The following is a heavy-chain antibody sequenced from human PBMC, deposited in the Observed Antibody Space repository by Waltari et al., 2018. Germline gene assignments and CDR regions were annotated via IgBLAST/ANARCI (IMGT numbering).Heavy chain of an antibody. J-gene: IGHJ3*02. Sequence: EVQLVESGGGLVKPGGSLRLSCAASGFTLSPYRMNWVRQAPGRGLEWVSSISSRSYIYYVDSVKGRFTISRDNAKNSLYLQMNSRRAEDTAVYYCGRDVYGDYEGGGGGAFDIWGQGTMVTVSS. V-gene: IGHV3-21*01. CDR1: GFTLSPYR. CDR2: ISSRSYI. CDR3: GRDVYGDYEGGGGGAFDI. D-gene: IGHD4-17*01.